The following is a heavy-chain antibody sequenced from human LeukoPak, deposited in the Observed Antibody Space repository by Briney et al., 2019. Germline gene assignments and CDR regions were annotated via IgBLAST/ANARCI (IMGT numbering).Heavy chain of an antibody. CDR1: GFTFSLYA. Sequence: GGSLRLSCAASGFTFSLYAMSWVRQAPGKGLEWVSGISSSGGSTFYADSVKGRFTISRDNSKNTVYLQMNSLRAEDTAVYYCARGSSGWYSSAFDIWGQGTMVTVSS. D-gene: IGHD6-19*01. CDR2: ISSSGGST. V-gene: IGHV3-23*01. CDR3: ARGSSGWYSSAFDI. J-gene: IGHJ3*02.